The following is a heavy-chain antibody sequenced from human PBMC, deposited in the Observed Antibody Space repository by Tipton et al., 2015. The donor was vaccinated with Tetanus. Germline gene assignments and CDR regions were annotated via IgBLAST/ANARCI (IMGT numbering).Heavy chain of an antibody. CDR1: GFTFNDFA. D-gene: IGHD3-10*01. Sequence: RSLRLSCVGSGFTFNDFAIHWVRQVSGKGLEWVSAVSGAGGSKVYADSVKGRFTISRDNANNSLYLQMSSLRPEDTALYYCARAVRGRDVFDVRGQGTVVTVSS. CDR3: ARAVRGRDVFDV. CDR2: VSGAGGSK. J-gene: IGHJ3*01. V-gene: IGHV3-9*01.